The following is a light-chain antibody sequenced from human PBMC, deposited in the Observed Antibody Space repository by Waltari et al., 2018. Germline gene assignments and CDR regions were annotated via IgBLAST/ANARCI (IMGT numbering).Light chain of an antibody. Sequence: DIQLTQSPSFLSASVGDRVTITCRASQGINSYLAWYQQKPGKVPKLLIYVASTLQSGVPSRFSGSGSGTDFTLTIGSMQPEDFATYYCQQFNSFPPTFGGGTKVDIK. V-gene: IGKV1-9*01. CDR2: VAS. CDR3: QQFNSFPPT. CDR1: QGINSY. J-gene: IGKJ4*01.